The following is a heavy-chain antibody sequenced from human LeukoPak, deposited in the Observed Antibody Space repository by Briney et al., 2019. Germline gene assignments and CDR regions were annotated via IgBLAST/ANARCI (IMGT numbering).Heavy chain of an antibody. V-gene: IGHV5-51*01. CDR1: AYKFSNYW. CDR2: IYPDDSDT. Sequence: GESLKISCKGAAYKFSNYWIAWVRQRPGEDLEWMGIIYPDDSDTRYSPSFQGQVTISADKSISTAYLQWTSLKASDTAIYYCARRDTTYLDYWGQGSLVTVSS. J-gene: IGHJ4*02. CDR3: ARRDTTYLDY. D-gene: IGHD1-1*01.